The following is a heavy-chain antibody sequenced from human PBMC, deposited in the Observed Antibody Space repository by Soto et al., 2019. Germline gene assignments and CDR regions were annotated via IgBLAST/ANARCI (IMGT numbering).Heavy chain of an antibody. CDR3: ASHFRPNHRGGGYFDY. J-gene: IGHJ4*02. Sequence: QLQLQESGPGLVKPSETLSLTCFVSGGSISSNNYYWGWIRQPPGKGLEWIGSMSYSRSTYYNPSLKSRVHISGETHKNHFSPKLTSVTAADTAVYYCASHFRPNHRGGGYFDYWGQGPLVTVSS. V-gene: IGHV4-39*01. CDR2: MSYSRST. D-gene: IGHD3-16*01. CDR1: GGSISSNNYY.